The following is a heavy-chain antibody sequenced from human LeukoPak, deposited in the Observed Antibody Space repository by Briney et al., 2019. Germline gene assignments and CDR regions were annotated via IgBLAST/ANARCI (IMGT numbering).Heavy chain of an antibody. CDR1: GYSISSGYY. V-gene: IGHV4-38-2*02. Sequence: TSETLSLTCTVSGYSISSGYYWGWIRQPPGKGLEWIGSIYHSGSTYYNPSLKSRVTISVDTSKNQFSLKLSSVTAADTAVYYCARITYYYDSSGYWGGYYFDYWGQGTLVTVSS. CDR2: IYHSGST. CDR3: ARITYYYDSSGYWGGYYFDY. J-gene: IGHJ4*02. D-gene: IGHD3-22*01.